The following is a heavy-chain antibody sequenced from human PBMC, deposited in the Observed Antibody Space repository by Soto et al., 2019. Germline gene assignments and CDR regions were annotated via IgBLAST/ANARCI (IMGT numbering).Heavy chain of an antibody. CDR2: IYHSGSS. Sequence: SETLSLTCTVSGGSLSSVTYYWSWIRQPPGKGLEWIGYIYHSGSSQSNPSLKSRVTISIDTSKNQFSLELRSVTAADTAVYYCARDLLDTTVDYYFDSWGPGRLVTVSS. D-gene: IGHD4-17*01. CDR3: ARDLLDTTVDYYFDS. V-gene: IGHV4-30-4*01. J-gene: IGHJ4*02. CDR1: GGSLSSVTYY.